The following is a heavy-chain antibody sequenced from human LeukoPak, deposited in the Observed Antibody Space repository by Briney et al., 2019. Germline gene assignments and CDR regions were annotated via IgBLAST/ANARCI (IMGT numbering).Heavy chain of an antibody. V-gene: IGHV1-69*13. CDR2: IIPIFGTA. CDR3: ASGDLHGSYNFDY. D-gene: IGHD1-26*01. J-gene: IGHJ4*02. CDR1: GGTFSSYA. Sequence: SVKVSCKASGGTFSSYAISWVRQAPGQGLEWMGGIIPIFGTANYAQKFQGRVTITADESTSTAYMELSSLRSEDTAVYYCASGDLHGSYNFDYWGQGTLVTVSS.